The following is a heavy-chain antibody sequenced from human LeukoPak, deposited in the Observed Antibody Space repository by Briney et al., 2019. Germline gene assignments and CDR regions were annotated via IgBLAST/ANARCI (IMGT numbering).Heavy chain of an antibody. CDR2: IRGEGQTT. Sequence: GGSLRLSCAASGFTFDDFAMHWVRQAPGKGLEWASLIRGEGQTTFYADSVRGRFTISRDNSKNSLYLQMNSLTTDDTDFYYCTRDTDFGSPTNYFDHWGQGTLVSVSS. CDR3: TRDTDFGSPTNYFDH. J-gene: IGHJ4*02. V-gene: IGHV3-43*02. D-gene: IGHD3-10*01. CDR1: GFTFDDFA.